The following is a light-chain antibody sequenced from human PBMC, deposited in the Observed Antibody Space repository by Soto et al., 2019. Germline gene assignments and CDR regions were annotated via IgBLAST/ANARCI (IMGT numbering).Light chain of an antibody. CDR2: DAS. J-gene: IGKJ5*01. Sequence: EIVLTQSPVTLSLSXXXXXXLSXXASQSVSSYLAWYQQKPGQAPRLLIYDASNRATGIPARFSGGGSGTDFTLTIDNLEPEDFAIYYCQQRSNWPPITFGQGTRLEIK. CDR3: QQRSNWPPIT. CDR1: QSVSSY. V-gene: IGKV3-11*01.